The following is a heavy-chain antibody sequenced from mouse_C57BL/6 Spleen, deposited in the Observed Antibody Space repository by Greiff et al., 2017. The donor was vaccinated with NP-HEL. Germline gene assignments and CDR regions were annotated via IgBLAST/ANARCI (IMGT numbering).Heavy chain of an antibody. V-gene: IGHV5-17*01. CDR3: ASGWVLPRMDY. Sequence: EVQRVESGGGLVKPGGSLKLSCAASGFTFSDYGMHWVRQAPEKGLEWVAYISSGSSTIYYADTVKGRFTISRDNAKNTLFLQMTSLRSEDTAMYYCASGWVLPRMDYWGQGTSVTVSS. J-gene: IGHJ4*01. CDR1: GFTFSDYG. D-gene: IGHD2-3*01. CDR2: ISSGSSTI.